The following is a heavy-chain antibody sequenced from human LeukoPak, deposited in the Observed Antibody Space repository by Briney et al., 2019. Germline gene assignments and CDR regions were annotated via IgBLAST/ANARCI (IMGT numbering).Heavy chain of an antibody. CDR1: GGSFSGYY. CDR3: ARRAPYCGGDCNDY. V-gene: IGHV4-34*01. D-gene: IGHD2-21*02. CDR2: INHSGST. Sequence: SETLSLTCAVYGGSFSGYYWSWIRQPPGKGLEWIGEINHSGSTNYNPSLKSRVTISVDTSKNQFSLKLSSVTAADTAVYYCARRAPYCGGDCNDYWGQGTLVTVSS. J-gene: IGHJ4*02.